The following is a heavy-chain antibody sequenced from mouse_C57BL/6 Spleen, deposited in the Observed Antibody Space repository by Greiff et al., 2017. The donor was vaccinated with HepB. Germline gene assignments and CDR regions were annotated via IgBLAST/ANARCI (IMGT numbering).Heavy chain of an antibody. V-gene: IGHV1-64*01. Sequence: QVQLQQPGAELVKPGASVKLSCKASGYTFTSYWMHWVKQRPGQGLGWIGMIHPNSGSTNYNEKFKSKATLAVDKSSSTAYMQLSSLTSEDSAVYYCVLGAMVTTRAYWGQGTLVTVSA. D-gene: IGHD2-2*01. CDR2: IHPNSGST. CDR1: GYTFTSYW. J-gene: IGHJ3*01. CDR3: VLGAMVTTRAY.